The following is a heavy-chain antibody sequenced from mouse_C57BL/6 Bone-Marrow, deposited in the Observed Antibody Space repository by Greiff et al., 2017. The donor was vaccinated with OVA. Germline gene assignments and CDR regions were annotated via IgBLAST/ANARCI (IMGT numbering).Heavy chain of an antibody. CDR3: ARDLYWYCDV. V-gene: IGHV1-52*01. CDR1: GYTFTSYW. CDR2: IDPSDSET. Sequence: QVQLQQPGAELVRPGSSVKLSCKASGYTFTSYWMHWVKQRPIQGLEWIGNIDPSDSETHYNQKFKDKATLTVDKSSSTAYMQLSSLTSEASAVYYCARDLYWYCDVGGTGTTVTVSS. J-gene: IGHJ1*03.